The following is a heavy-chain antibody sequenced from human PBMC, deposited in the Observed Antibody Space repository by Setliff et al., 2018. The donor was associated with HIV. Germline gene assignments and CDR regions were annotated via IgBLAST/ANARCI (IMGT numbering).Heavy chain of an antibody. D-gene: IGHD4-17*01. V-gene: IGHV4-39*07. CDR1: GGSISSSSYF. J-gene: IGHJ3*01. CDR2: MYYSGRA. Sequence: PSETLSLTCTVSGGSISSSSYFWGWIRQPPGKGLEWIGSMYYSGRAYYNPSLKSRVSISVGTSKKQFSLKLSSVTAADTAVYYCARVQMAYAAFDVWGQGTMVTVSS. CDR3: ARVQMAYAAFDV.